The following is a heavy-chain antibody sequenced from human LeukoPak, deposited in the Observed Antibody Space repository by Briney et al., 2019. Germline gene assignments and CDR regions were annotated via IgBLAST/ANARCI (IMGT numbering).Heavy chain of an antibody. CDR1: GFTFSSYS. CDR2: ISSSSSTI. Sequence: PGGSLRLSCAASGFTFSSYSMNWVRQAPGKGLEWVSYISSSSSTIYYADSVKGRFTTSRDNAKNSLYLQMNSLRAEDTAVYYCARDSAAGSNYYYYYYMDVWGKGTTVTVSS. CDR3: ARDSAAGSNYYYYYYMDV. D-gene: IGHD1-14*01. V-gene: IGHV3-48*04. J-gene: IGHJ6*03.